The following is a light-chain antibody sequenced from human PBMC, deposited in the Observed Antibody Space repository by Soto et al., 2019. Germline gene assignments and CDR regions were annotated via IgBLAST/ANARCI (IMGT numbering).Light chain of an antibody. CDR3: QHFGSSLLT. Sequence: EIVLTQSPGTLSLSPGERATLSCRASQSVSSTYLAWYRQKPDQAPRLLIYGVSYRAAGIPDRFSGSGSGTDFTLTISRLEPEDFAVYYCQHFGSSLLTFGGGTKVDIK. CDR1: QSVSSTY. J-gene: IGKJ4*01. V-gene: IGKV3-20*01. CDR2: GVS.